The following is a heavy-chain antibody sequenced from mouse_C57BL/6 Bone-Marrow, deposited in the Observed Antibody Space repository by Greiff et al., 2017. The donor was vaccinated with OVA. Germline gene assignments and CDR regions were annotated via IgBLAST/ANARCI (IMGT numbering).Heavy chain of an antibody. Sequence: VQLQQSGAELARPGASVKMSCKASGYTFTSYTMHWVNQRPGQGLEWIGYINPSSGYTKYNQKFKDKATLTADKSSSTAYMQLSSLTSEDSAVYSCARTDALDYWGQGTTLTVSS. V-gene: IGHV1-4*01. J-gene: IGHJ2*01. CDR1: GYTFTSYT. CDR2: INPSSGYT. CDR3: ARTDALDY.